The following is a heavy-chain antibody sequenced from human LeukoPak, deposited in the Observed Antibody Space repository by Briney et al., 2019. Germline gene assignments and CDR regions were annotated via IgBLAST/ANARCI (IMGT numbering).Heavy chain of an antibody. CDR1: GFTFSSYA. J-gene: IGHJ4*02. Sequence: LSGGSLRLSGAASGFTFSSYAMSWVRQAPGKGLEWVSAISGSGGSTYYADSVKGRFTISRDNSKNTLYLQMNSLRAEDTAVYYCAKYSSSWYAWGQGTLVTVSS. V-gene: IGHV3-23*01. D-gene: IGHD6-13*01. CDR2: ISGSGGST. CDR3: AKYSSSWYA.